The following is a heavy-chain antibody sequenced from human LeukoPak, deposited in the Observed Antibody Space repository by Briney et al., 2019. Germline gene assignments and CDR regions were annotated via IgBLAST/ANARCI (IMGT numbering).Heavy chain of an antibody. Sequence: SETLSLTCAVYGGSFSGYYWSWIRQAPGKGLEWIGEINHSGSTNYNPSLKSRVTISVDTSKNQFSLKLSSVTAADTAVYYCARRSYSSSPFDYWGQGTLVTVSS. V-gene: IGHV4-34*01. J-gene: IGHJ4*02. CDR3: ARRSYSSSPFDY. CDR2: INHSGST. D-gene: IGHD6-6*01. CDR1: GGSFSGYY.